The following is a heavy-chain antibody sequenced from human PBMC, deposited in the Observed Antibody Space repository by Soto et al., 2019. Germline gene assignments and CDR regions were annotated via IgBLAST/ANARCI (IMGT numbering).Heavy chain of an antibody. D-gene: IGHD6-19*01. J-gene: IGHJ4*02. V-gene: IGHV3-30*18. CDR3: AKEGWSRGWSGGAYFAR. Sequence: QVQLVESGGGVVQPGRSLRLSCAASGFTFSSYGMHWVRQAPGKGLEWVAVISYDGSNKYYADSVKGRFTISRDNSKNTLSLQMNSRRAGDTAVYYGAKEGWSRGWSGGAYFARWGRGPLVTVSS. CDR2: ISYDGSNK. CDR1: GFTFSSYG.